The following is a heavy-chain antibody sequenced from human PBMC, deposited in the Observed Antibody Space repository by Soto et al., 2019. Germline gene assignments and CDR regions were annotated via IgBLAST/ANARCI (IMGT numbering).Heavy chain of an antibody. CDR3: ARVNSSRRGYSGYDSV. V-gene: IGHV4-31*03. J-gene: IGHJ4*02. CDR1: GGSISSGGYY. CDR2: IYYSGST. D-gene: IGHD5-12*01. Sequence: QVQLQESGPELVKPSQPLSLTCTVSGGSISSGGYYWSRIRQHPGKGLEWIGYIYYSGSTYYNPSLKSRVTISVDTSKNQFSLKLSSVTAADTAVYYCARVNSSRRGYSGYDSVWGQGTLVTVSS.